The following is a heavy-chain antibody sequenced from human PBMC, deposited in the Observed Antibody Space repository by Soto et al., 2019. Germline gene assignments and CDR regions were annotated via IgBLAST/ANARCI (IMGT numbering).Heavy chain of an antibody. J-gene: IGHJ5*02. CDR3: ARGYGIAAAATNWFDP. Sequence: QVQLVQSGAEVKKPGSSVKVSCKASGGTFSSYAISWVRQAPGQGLEWMGGIIPIFGTANYAQKFQGRVMITADDPPSTAYRELSSLRSEATAVYYCARGYGIAAAATNWFDPWGQGTLVTVSS. D-gene: IGHD6-13*01. CDR1: GGTFSSYA. CDR2: IIPIFGTA. V-gene: IGHV1-69*12.